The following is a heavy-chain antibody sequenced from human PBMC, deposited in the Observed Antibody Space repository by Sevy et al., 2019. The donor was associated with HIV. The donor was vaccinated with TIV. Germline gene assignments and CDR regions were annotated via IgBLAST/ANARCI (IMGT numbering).Heavy chain of an antibody. V-gene: IGHV3-7*01. D-gene: IGHD5-18*01. CDR1: GFTFSNYW. J-gene: IGHJ6*02. CDR3: ARGGPIVDAALIPWGMDV. CDR2: IKQGGNEK. Sequence: GGSLRLSCAASGFTFSNYWMNWVRQAPGKGLEWVANIKQGGNEKYYVDSVKGRFTLSRDNAKNSVSLQMNSLRAEDTAVYYCARGGPIVDAALIPWGMDVWGQGTTVTVSS.